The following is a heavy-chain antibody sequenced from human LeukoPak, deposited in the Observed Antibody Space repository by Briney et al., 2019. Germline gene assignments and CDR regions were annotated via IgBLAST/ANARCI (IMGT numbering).Heavy chain of an antibody. J-gene: IGHJ4*02. CDR1: GYSFSDYN. Sequence: ASVKVSCKASGYSFSDYNMHWVRQAPGQGLEWMGWINPNSGGTNYAQKFQGRVTMTRDTSISTAYMELSRLRSDDTAVYYCATELGIGGDYWGQGTLVTVSS. D-gene: IGHD7-27*01. CDR3: ATELGIGGDY. CDR2: INPNSGGT. V-gene: IGHV1-2*02.